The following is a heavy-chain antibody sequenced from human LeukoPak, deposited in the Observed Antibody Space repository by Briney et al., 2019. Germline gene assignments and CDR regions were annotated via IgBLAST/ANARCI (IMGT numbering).Heavy chain of an antibody. CDR3: AREGRSSYDILTGNRPDRDYYYYYGMDV. J-gene: IGHJ6*02. Sequence: GRSLRLSCAASGFTFSSYGMHWVRQAPGKGLEWVAVIWYDGSNKYYADSVKGRFTISRDNSKNTLYLQMNSLRAEDTAVYYCAREGRSSYDILTGNRPDRDYYYYYGMDVWGQGTTVTVSS. CDR1: GFTFSSYG. CDR2: IWYDGSNK. D-gene: IGHD3-9*01. V-gene: IGHV3-33*01.